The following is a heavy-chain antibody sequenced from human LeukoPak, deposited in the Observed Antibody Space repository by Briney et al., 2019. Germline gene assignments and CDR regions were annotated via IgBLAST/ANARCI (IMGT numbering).Heavy chain of an antibody. CDR2: FDPEDGET. J-gene: IGHJ3*02. CDR1: GYTLIELS. D-gene: IGHD5-18*01. Sequence: ASVKVSCKVSGYTLIELSMHWVRQAPGKGLEWMGGFDPEDGETIYAQKFQGRVTMTEDTSTDTAYMELSSLRSEDTAVYYCATDNLRVQLWSRGAFDIWGQGTMVTVSS. CDR3: ATDNLRVQLWSRGAFDI. V-gene: IGHV1-24*01.